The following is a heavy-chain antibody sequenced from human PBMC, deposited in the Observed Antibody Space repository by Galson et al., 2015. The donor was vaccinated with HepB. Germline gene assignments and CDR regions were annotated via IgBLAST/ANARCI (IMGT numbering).Heavy chain of an antibody. V-gene: IGHV7-4-1*02. J-gene: IGHJ6*02. CDR1: GYTFTHHA. Sequence: SVKVSCKASGYTFTHHALHWVRQAPGQGLEWMGWINTNTGNPTYAPGFTGRVAFSLDNSVSTAYLQISGLKTEDAAVYYCARMNRWGVVTYDGMDVWGQGTTVTVSS. CDR2: INTNTGNP. CDR3: ARMNRWGVVTYDGMDV. D-gene: IGHD2-21*02.